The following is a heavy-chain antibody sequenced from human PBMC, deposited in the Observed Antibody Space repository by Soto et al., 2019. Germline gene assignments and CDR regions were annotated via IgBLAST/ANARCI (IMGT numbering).Heavy chain of an antibody. V-gene: IGHV1-18*01. CDR2: ISAYNGNT. D-gene: IGHD4-4*01. J-gene: IGHJ5*02. Sequence: QVQLVQSGAEVKKPGASVKVSCKASGYTFTSYGISWVRQAPGQGLEWMGWISAYNGNTNYAQKLLGRVTMTTDTYTSTAYMELRSLRSDDTAVYYCAREPMTAVTTNWFDPWGQGTLVTVSS. CDR1: GYTFTSYG. CDR3: AREPMTAVTTNWFDP.